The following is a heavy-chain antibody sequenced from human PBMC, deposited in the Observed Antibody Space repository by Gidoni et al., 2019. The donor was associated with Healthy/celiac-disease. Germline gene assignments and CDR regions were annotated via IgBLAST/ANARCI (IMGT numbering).Heavy chain of an antibody. CDR1: GFTFTSSA. D-gene: IGHD6-13*01. V-gene: IGHV1-58*01. CDR2: IVVGSGNT. CDR3: AARIAAAGGFDP. Sequence: QMQLVQSGPEVKKPGTSVKVSCKASGFTFTSSAVQWVRQARGQRLEWIGWIVVGSGNTNYAQKFQERVTITRDMSTSTAYMELSSLRSEDTAVYYCAARIAAAGGFDPWGQGTLVTVSS. J-gene: IGHJ5*02.